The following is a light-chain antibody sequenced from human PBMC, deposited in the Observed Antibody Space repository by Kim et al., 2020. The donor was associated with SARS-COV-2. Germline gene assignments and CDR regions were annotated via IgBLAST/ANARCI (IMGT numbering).Light chain of an antibody. CDR2: QAS. CDR3: QDYNSYPYT. J-gene: IGKJ2*01. CDR1: QYITTW. V-gene: IGKV1-5*01. Sequence: DIHMTQSPSALSASVGDSVTITCRASQYITTWLAWYQQKPGKAPKLLIYQASTLESGVPSRFSGSGSGTEFSLTISSLQPDDFATYCCQDYNSYPYTFGQGTKLEI.